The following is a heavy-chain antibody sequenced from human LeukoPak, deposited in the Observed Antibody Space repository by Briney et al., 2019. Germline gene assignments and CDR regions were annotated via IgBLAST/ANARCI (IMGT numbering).Heavy chain of an antibody. CDR1: GFTVSSNY. Sequence: PGGSLRLSCAASGFTVSSNYMSWVRQAPGKGLEWVSVIYSGGSTYYADSVKGRFTISRDNSKNTLYLQMNSLRAEDTAVYYCAKVHPGDHGPYFDYWGQGTLVTVSS. CDR2: IYSGGST. J-gene: IGHJ4*02. D-gene: IGHD4-17*01. V-gene: IGHV3-53*01. CDR3: AKVHPGDHGPYFDY.